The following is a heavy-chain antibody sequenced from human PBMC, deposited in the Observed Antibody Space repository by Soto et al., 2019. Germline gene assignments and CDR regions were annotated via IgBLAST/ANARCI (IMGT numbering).Heavy chain of an antibody. CDR2: IYYSGST. CDR1: GGSISSGGYY. Sequence: SETLSLTCSVSGGSISSGGYYWSWIRQHPGKGLEWIGYIYYSGSTYYNPSLKSRVTISVDTSKNQFSLKLSSVTAADTAVYYCARAVRSSGSYGNWFDPWGQGTLVTVSS. J-gene: IGHJ5*02. CDR3: ARAVRSSGSYGNWFDP. V-gene: IGHV4-31*03. D-gene: IGHD3-10*01.